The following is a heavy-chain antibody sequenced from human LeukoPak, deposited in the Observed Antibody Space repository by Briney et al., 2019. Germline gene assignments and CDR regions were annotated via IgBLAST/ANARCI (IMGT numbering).Heavy chain of an antibody. J-gene: IGHJ4*02. CDR1: GFTFSTYS. V-gene: IGHV3-21*06. D-gene: IGHD3-10*01. Sequence: PGGSLRLSCAASGFTFSTYSMNWVRQAPGKGLEWVSSIDISSRYIYYADSVKGRFTISRDNAKNALYLQMNSLRAEDTAVYYCARELENHYGSGSFFYWGQGTLVTVSS. CDR3: ARELENHYGSGSFFY. CDR2: IDISSRYI.